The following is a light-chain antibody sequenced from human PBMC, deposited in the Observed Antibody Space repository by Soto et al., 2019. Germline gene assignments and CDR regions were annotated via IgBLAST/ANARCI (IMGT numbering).Light chain of an antibody. V-gene: IGLV4-69*01. CDR2: LNSDGSH. J-gene: IGLJ3*02. CDR3: QTWGAGMV. CDR1: SGHSDYA. Sequence: QLVLTQSPSASASLGASVKLTCTLSSGHSDYAIAWHQQQPEKDPRYLMKLNSDGSHSKGDGIPDRFSGSSSGAERYLTISSLQSEDEADYHCQTWGAGMVFGGGTKVTVL.